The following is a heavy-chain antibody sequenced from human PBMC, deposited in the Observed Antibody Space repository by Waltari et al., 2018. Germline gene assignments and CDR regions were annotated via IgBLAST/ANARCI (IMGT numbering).Heavy chain of an antibody. Sequence: QVQLQQWGAGLLKPSETLSLTCAVYGGSFSGYYWSWIRQPPGKGLEWIGEINHSGSTNYNPSLKSRVTISVDTSKNQFSLKLSSVTAADTAVYYCASLVGYRRGDYWGQGTLVTVSS. D-gene: IGHD2-15*01. V-gene: IGHV4-34*01. CDR2: INHSGST. CDR1: GGSFSGYY. CDR3: ASLVGYRRGDY. J-gene: IGHJ4*02.